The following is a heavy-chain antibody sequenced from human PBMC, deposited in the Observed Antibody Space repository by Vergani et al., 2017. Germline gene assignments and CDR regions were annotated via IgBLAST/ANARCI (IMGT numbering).Heavy chain of an antibody. CDR3: ARVSTVSSMDV. V-gene: IGHV3-21*01. D-gene: IGHD4-11*01. Sequence: EVQLVESGGGLVKPGGSLRLSCAASGFTFSSYSMNWVRQAPGKGLEWVSSISSSSSYIYYADSVKGRFTISRDNAKNSLYLQMNSLGAEDAAVYYCARVSTVSSMDVWGQGTTVTVSS. J-gene: IGHJ6*02. CDR2: ISSSSSYI. CDR1: GFTFSSYS.